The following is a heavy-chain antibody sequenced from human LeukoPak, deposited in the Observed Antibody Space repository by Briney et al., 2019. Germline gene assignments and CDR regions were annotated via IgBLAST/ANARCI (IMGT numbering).Heavy chain of an antibody. V-gene: IGHV4-34*01. Sequence: SETLSLTCAVYGGSFSGYYWSWIRQPPGKGLEWIGEINHSGSTNYNSSLKSRVTISVDTSKNQFSLKLSSVTAADTAVYYCARAKRFLEWFGGVYMDVWGKGTTVTVSS. CDR3: ARAKRFLEWFGGVYMDV. J-gene: IGHJ6*03. CDR2: INHSGST. D-gene: IGHD3-3*01. CDR1: GGSFSGYY.